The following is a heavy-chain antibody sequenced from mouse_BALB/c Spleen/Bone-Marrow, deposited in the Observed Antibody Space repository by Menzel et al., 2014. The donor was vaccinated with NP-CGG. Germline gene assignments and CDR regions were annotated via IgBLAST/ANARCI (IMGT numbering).Heavy chain of an antibody. CDR3: NAWSAY. V-gene: IGHV1S135*01. Sequence: EVKLMESGPELVKPGASVKVSCKASGFAFTSYNMYWVKQSHGKSLEWIGYIDPYNGGTSYNQKFKGKATLTVDKSSSTAYMHLNSLTSEDSAVYYCNAWSAYWGQGTLVTVSA. CDR2: IDPYNGGT. J-gene: IGHJ3*01. CDR1: GFAFTSYN.